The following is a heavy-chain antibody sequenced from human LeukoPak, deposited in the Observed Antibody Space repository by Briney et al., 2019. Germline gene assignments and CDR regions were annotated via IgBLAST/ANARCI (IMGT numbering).Heavy chain of an antibody. CDR2: ISYDGSNK. CDR3: ARDLYDSSESAFDV. D-gene: IGHD3-22*01. Sequence: GGSLRLSCAASGFTFSNYAMHWARQAPGKGLEWAAVISYDGSNKYYADSVKGRFTISRDNSKNTLYLQMNSLRAEDTAVYYCARDLYDSSESAFDVWGQGTMVTVSS. V-gene: IGHV3-30-3*01. CDR1: GFTFSNYA. J-gene: IGHJ3*01.